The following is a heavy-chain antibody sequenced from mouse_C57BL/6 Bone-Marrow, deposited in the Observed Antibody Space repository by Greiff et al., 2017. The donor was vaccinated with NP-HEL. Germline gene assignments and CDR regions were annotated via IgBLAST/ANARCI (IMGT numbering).Heavy chain of an antibody. V-gene: IGHV3-8*01. Sequence: VQLKESGPGLAKPSQTLSLTCSVTGYSITSDYWNWIRKFPGNKLEYMGYISYSGSTYYNPSLKSRISITRDTSKNQYYLQLNSVTTEDTATYYCARGDYGSSSHWYFDVWGTGTTVTVSS. CDR2: ISYSGST. CDR1: GYSITSDY. D-gene: IGHD1-1*01. CDR3: ARGDYGSSSHWYFDV. J-gene: IGHJ1*03.